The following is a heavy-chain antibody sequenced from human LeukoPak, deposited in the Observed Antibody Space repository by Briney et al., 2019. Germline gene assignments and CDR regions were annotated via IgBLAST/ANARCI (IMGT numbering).Heavy chain of an antibody. J-gene: IGHJ3*02. V-gene: IGHV3-7*03. D-gene: IGHD4-17*01. CDR2: IKQDGSEK. Sequence: QTGGSLRLSCAASGFTFSSYWMSWVRQAPGRGLEWVANIKQDGSEKYYVDSVKGRFTISRDNAKNSLYLQMNSLRAEDTAVYYCARLEGAVTSDAFDIWGQGTMVTVSS. CDR1: GFTFSSYW. CDR3: ARLEGAVTSDAFDI.